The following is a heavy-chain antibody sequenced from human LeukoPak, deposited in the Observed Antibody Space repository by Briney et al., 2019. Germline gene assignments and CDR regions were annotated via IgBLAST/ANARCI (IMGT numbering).Heavy chain of an antibody. V-gene: IGHV3-23*01. Sequence: TGGSLRLSCAASGIPFSSHAMSWVRQAPGKGLEWVSLISGSGGHTYYGDSVKGRFTISRDNSTNRLYLQMNSLRPEDTAVYYCAKGGAATMRDGYNYYYYYMEVWGRGTTVTVSS. D-gene: IGHD5-24*01. CDR1: GIPFSSHA. CDR2: ISGSGGHT. CDR3: AKGGAATMRDGYNYYYYYMEV. J-gene: IGHJ6*03.